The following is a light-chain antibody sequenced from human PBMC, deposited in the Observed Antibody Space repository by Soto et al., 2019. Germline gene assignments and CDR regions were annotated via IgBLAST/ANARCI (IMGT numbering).Light chain of an antibody. CDR2: GAS. Sequence: EIVLTQSPGTLSLSPGERATLSCRASQSVSSSFVAWFQQKPGQAPRLLIRGASSRATGIPDRFSGSGSGTDFTLTISRLEPEDFAVYYCQQYGRPFGQGTKVDIK. V-gene: IGKV3-20*01. J-gene: IGKJ1*01. CDR1: QSVSSSF. CDR3: QQYGRP.